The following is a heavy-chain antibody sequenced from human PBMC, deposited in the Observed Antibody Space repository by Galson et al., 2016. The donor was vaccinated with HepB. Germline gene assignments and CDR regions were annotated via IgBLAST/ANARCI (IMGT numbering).Heavy chain of an antibody. Sequence: LRLSCAASGFTFSSCAMGWVRQAPGKGLQWVSIINHNGDDPYYADSVKGRFTISRDNSKNTVFLQMNSVRGEDTAVYYCAESPASGWSTDFFDDWGQGTLVTVSS. D-gene: IGHD6-19*01. CDR3: AESPASGWSTDFFDD. CDR1: GFTFSSCA. CDR2: INHNGDDP. V-gene: IGHV3-23*01. J-gene: IGHJ4*02.